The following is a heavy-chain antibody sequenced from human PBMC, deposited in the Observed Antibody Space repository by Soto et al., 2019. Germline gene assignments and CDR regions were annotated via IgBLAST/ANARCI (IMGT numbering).Heavy chain of an antibody. CDR2: ISHDGSNK. Sequence: PGWSLRLSCAASGFTFSSYAMHWVRQAPGKGLEWVAVISHDGSNKYYADSVKGRFTISRDNSKNTLYLQMNSLRAEDTAVYYCARGDPLGYCSGGSCYSLARSDFDIWGQGTMVTVS. D-gene: IGHD2-15*01. CDR3: ARGDPLGYCSGGSCYSLARSDFDI. J-gene: IGHJ3*02. V-gene: IGHV3-30-3*01. CDR1: GFTFSSYA.